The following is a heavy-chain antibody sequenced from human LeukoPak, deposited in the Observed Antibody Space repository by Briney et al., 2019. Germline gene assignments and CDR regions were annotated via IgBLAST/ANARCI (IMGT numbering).Heavy chain of an antibody. J-gene: IGHJ4*02. D-gene: IGHD5-18*01. CDR2: ISYDGSNK. CDR1: GFTFSSYA. CDR3: ATVIGYSYDY. Sequence: PGGSLRLSCAASGFTFSSYAMHWVRQAPGKGLEWVAVISYDGSNKCYADSVKGRFTISRDNSKNTLYLQMNSLRSEDTAVYYCATVIGYSYDYWGQGTLVTVSS. V-gene: IGHV3-30-3*01.